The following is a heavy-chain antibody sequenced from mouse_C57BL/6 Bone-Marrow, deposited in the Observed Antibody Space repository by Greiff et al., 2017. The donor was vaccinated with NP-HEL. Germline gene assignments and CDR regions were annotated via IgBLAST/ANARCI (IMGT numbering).Heavy chain of an antibody. D-gene: IGHD2-4*01. CDR1: GYTFTSYW. Sequence: QVQLQQPGAELVMPGASVKLSCKASGYTFTSYWMHWVKQRPGQGLEWIGEIDPSDSYTNYNQKFKGKSTLTVDKSSSTAYMQLSSLTSEDSAVYYCAREGGLRRRDCDYWGQGTTLTVSS. CDR3: AREGGLRRRDCDY. V-gene: IGHV1-69*01. J-gene: IGHJ2*01. CDR2: IDPSDSYT.